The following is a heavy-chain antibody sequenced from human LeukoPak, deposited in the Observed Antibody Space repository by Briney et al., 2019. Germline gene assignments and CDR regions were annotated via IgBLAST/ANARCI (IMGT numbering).Heavy chain of an antibody. CDR2: TYFRSKWYN. V-gene: IGHV6-1*01. CDR3: TRNEIGTTYDAFGI. J-gene: IGHJ3*02. D-gene: IGHD1-1*01. Sequence: SQTLSLTCAISGDSVSSSSAAWNWIRQSPSRGLEWLGRTYFRSKWYNDYALSVKSRIIFTTDTSRNHFSLQLNSVTPEDTAVYFCTRNEIGTTYDAFGIWGQGTMVTVSS. CDR1: GDSVSSSSAA.